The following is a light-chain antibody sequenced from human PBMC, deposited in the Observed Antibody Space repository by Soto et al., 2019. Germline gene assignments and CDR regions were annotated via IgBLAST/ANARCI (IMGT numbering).Light chain of an antibody. CDR2: EVS. Sequence: QSVLTQPPSASGSPGQSVTISCTGTSSDVGGYDYVSWYQQHPAKAPKLIIYEVSKRPSGVPDRISASKSGNTASLTVSGLQAEDEADYYCSSYAGNNNVVFGGGTKLTVL. CDR3: SSYAGNNNVV. J-gene: IGLJ2*01. V-gene: IGLV2-8*01. CDR1: SSDVGGYDY.